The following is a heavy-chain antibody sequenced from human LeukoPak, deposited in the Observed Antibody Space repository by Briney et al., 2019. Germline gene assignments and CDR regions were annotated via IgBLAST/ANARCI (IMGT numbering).Heavy chain of an antibody. CDR3: AKDIGDPGPYYFDY. CDR2: IKQDGSEK. D-gene: IGHD3-16*01. CDR1: GFTFSSYW. J-gene: IGHJ4*02. Sequence: GSLRLSCAASGFTFSSYWMSWVRQAPGKGLEWVANIKQDGSEKYYVDSVKGRFTISRDNAKKSLYLQMNSLRAEDTALYYCAKDIGDPGPYYFDYWGQGTLVTVSS. V-gene: IGHV3-7*03.